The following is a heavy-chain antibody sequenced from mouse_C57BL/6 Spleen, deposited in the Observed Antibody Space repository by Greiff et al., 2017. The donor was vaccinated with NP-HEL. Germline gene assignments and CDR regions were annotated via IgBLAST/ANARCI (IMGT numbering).Heavy chain of an antibody. CDR1: GFTFSDYY. D-gene: IGHD4-1*02. CDR3: ARDQLGRFDY. V-gene: IGHV5-16*01. CDR2: INYDGSST. Sequence: VESEGGLVQPGSSMKLSCTASGFTFSDYYMAWVRQVPEKGLEWVANINYDGSSTYYLDSLKSRFIISRDNAKNILYLQMSSLKSEDTATYYCARDQLGRFDYWGQGTTLTVSS. J-gene: IGHJ2*01.